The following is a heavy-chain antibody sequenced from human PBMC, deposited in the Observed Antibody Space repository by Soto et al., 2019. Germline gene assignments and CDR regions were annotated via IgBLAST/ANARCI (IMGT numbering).Heavy chain of an antibody. CDR1: GFSLSNARMG. CDR2: IFSNDEK. Sequence: QVTLKESGPVLVKPTETLTLTCTVSGFSLSNARMGVSWIRQPPGKALEWLAHIFSNDEKSYSTSLKCRLTIPTDTSKSRVVLTMTNMDPVDTATYYCARMGHYDFWSGYYFDYWGQGTLVTVSS. CDR3: ARMGHYDFWSGYYFDY. J-gene: IGHJ4*02. V-gene: IGHV2-26*01. D-gene: IGHD3-3*01.